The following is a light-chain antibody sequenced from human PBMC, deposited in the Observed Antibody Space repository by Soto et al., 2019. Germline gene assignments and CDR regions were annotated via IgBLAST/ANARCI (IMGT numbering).Light chain of an antibody. CDR3: SSYTSSSTLVV. J-gene: IGLJ2*01. CDR2: EVS. V-gene: IGLV2-14*01. CDR1: SSDVGGYNY. Sequence: QSVLTQPASVSGSPGQSLTISCTGTSSDVGGYNYVSWYQQHPGKAPKLMIYEVSNRPSGVSTRFSGSKSGNTASLTISGLQAEDEADYYCSSYTSSSTLVVFGGGTKLTVL.